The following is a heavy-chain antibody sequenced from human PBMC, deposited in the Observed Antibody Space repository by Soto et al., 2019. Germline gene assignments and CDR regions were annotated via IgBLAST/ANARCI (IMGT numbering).Heavy chain of an antibody. V-gene: IGHV1-18*01. Sequence: ASVKVSCKASGYTFTSYGISWVRQAPGQGLEWMGWISAYNGNTNYAQKLQGRVTMTTDTSKNQFSLQLNSVTPEDTAVYYCARDEGGDTAMFKGRRTKLRYYYGMDVWGQGTTVTVSS. D-gene: IGHD5-18*01. CDR2: ISAYNGNT. CDR1: GYTFTSYG. CDR3: ARDEGGDTAMFKGRRTKLRYYYGMDV. J-gene: IGHJ6*02.